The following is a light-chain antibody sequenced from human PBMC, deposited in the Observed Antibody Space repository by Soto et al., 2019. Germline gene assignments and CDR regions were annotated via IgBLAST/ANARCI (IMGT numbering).Light chain of an antibody. V-gene: IGKV3-11*01. J-gene: IGKJ4*01. CDR1: QSVSSY. CDR3: QQRSNWPLT. Sequence: EIVLTQSPATLSLSPGGRATLSCRASQSVSSYLAWYQQKPGQAPRLLIFDAYNRATGIPGRFSGSGSGTDFTLTISSLEPEDFAVYYCQQRSNWPLTFGGGTKVDIK. CDR2: DAY.